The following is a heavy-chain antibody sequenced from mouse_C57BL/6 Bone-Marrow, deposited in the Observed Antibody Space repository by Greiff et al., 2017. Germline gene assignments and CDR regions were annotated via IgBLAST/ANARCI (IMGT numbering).Heavy chain of an antibody. CDR2: IDPSDSYT. Sequence: QVQLQQPGAELVKPGASVKLSCKASGYTFTSYWMQWVKQRPGQGLEWIGEIDPSDSYTNYNQKFKGEATLTVDTSSSTAYMQLSSLTSEDSAVYDCAREDYGSTFDVWGTGTTVTVSS. V-gene: IGHV1-50*01. CDR3: AREDYGSTFDV. CDR1: GYTFTSYW. J-gene: IGHJ1*03. D-gene: IGHD1-1*01.